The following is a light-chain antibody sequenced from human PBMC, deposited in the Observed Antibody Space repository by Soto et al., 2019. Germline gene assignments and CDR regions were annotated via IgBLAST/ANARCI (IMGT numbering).Light chain of an antibody. Sequence: DIQMTQSPSTLSASVGDRVTITCWASQSISSWLAWYQQKPGKAPNLLIYEASRLESAVPSRFSGSASGTEFTLTINSLQPDDFATYFCQQYSSYPETFGQGTKVEIK. V-gene: IGKV1-5*03. J-gene: IGKJ1*01. CDR3: QQYSSYPET. CDR1: QSISSW. CDR2: EAS.